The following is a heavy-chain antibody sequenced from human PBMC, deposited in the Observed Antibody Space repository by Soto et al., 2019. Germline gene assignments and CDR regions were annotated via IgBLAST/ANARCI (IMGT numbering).Heavy chain of an antibody. V-gene: IGHV3-48*02. D-gene: IGHD3-16*02. CDR2: ISSSSSTI. CDR1: GFTFSSYS. CDR3: ARGGSYHPRELYYFDY. J-gene: IGHJ4*02. Sequence: GGSLRLSCAASGFTFSSYSMNWVRQAPGKGLEWVSYISSSSSTIYYADSVKGRFTISRDNAKNSLYLQMNSLRDEDTAVYYCARGGSYHPRELYYFDYWGQGTLVTVSS.